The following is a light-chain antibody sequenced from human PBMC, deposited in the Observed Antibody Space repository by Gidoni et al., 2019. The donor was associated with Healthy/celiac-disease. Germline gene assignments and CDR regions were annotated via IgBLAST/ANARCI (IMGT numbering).Light chain of an antibody. Sequence: ELVTTHSPATLSVSPGERATLPCRASQSVSSNLAWYQQKPGQAPRLLIYGASTRATGIPARFSGSGSGTEFTLTISSLQSEDFAVYYCQQYNNWPRTFXQXTKLXIQ. V-gene: IGKV3-15*01. CDR3: QQYNNWPRT. CDR1: QSVSSN. J-gene: IGKJ2*01. CDR2: GAS.